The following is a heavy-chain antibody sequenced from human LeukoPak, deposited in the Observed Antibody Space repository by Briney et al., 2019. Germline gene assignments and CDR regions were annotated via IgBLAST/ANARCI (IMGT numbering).Heavy chain of an antibody. J-gene: IGHJ4*02. CDR1: GFAFRSHG. CDR3: AKGLHTMVLGG. D-gene: IGHD3-10*01. CDR2: ISGSGGST. Sequence: GGSLRLSCAASGFAFRSHGMNWVRQAPGKGLEWVSAISGSGGSTYYADSVKGRFTISRDNSKNTLYLQMNSLRAEDTAVYYCAKGLHTMVLGGWGQGTLVTVSS. V-gene: IGHV3-23*01.